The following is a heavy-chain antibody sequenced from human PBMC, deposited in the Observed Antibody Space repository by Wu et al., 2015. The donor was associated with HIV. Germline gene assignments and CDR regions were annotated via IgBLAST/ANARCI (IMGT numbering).Heavy chain of an antibody. CDR1: GYMFTNYD. CDR3: ARGGVYGVNVGDYSYYYYIDV. V-gene: IGHV1-18*01. J-gene: IGHJ6*03. Sequence: QVQLVQSGAEVKKPGSSVKVSCKASGYMFTNYDISWVRQAPGQGLEWMGWISAHSGNTKYAEKFQGRVTMTTDTSTSSAHMELRSLRSDDSAVYYCARGGVYGVNVGDYSYYYYIDVWGKGTTVTVSS. D-gene: IGHD4-23*01. CDR2: ISAHSGNT.